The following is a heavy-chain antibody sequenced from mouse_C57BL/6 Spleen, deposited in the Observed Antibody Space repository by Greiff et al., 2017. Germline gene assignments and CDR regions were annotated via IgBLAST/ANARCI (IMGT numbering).Heavy chain of an antibody. J-gene: IGHJ2*01. V-gene: IGHV5-4*03. CDR2: ISDGGGYT. Sequence: EVKLMESGGGLVKPGGSLKLSCAASGFTFSSYAMSWVRQTPEQRLEWVATISDGGGYTYYPDNVKGRFTISRDNAKNNLYLQMSHLKSEDTAMYDCARYDYYGSSYDYWGQGTTLTVSS. D-gene: IGHD1-1*01. CDR3: ARYDYYGSSYDY. CDR1: GFTFSSYA.